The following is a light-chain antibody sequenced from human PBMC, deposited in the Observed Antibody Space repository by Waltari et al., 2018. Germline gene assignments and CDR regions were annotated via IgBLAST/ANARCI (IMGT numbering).Light chain of an antibody. CDR3: QSYDSSLSAYVV. CDR1: SSNIGAGYD. V-gene: IGLV1-40*01. Sequence: QSVLTQPPSVSGAPGQRVTISCTGSSSNIGAGYDVHWYQQLPGTAPNLLIYGNSNRPSEVPDRFPGSKSGTSASLAITGLQAEDEADYYCQSYDSSLSAYVVFGGGTKLTVL. CDR2: GNS. J-gene: IGLJ2*01.